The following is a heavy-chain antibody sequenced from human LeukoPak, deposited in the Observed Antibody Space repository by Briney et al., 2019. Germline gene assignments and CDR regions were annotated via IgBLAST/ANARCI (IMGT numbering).Heavy chain of an antibody. D-gene: IGHD5-12*01. Sequence: GGSLRLSCVASGFTFSSYAMNWGRQAAGKGVEWFSAISGSGDSTNYADSVKGRFTISRDNSKNTLYLQMKSLRAEDTAVYFCAKARGSGYAEYYFDYWGQGTLVTVSS. CDR1: GFTFSSYA. CDR2: ISGSGDST. CDR3: AKARGSGYAEYYFDY. J-gene: IGHJ4*02. V-gene: IGHV3-23*01.